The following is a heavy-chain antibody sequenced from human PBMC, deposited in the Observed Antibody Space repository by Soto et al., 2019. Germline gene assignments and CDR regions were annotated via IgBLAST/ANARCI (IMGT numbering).Heavy chain of an antibody. J-gene: IGHJ6*02. D-gene: IGHD3-22*01. CDR3: AREHDSSGYYLYYYYGMDV. V-gene: IGHV3-33*01. CDR2: IWYDGSNK. CDR1: GFTFSSYG. Sequence: GGSLRLSCAASGFTFSSYGMHWVRQAPGKGLEWVAVIWYDGSNKYYADSVKGRFTISRDNSKNTLYLQMNSLRAEDTAVYYCAREHDSSGYYLYYYYGMDVWGQGTTVTVSS.